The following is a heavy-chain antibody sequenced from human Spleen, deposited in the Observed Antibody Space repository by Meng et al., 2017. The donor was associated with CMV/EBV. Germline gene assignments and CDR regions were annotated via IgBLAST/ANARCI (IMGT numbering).Heavy chain of an antibody. CDR3: ATRYYYGSGSFETDY. J-gene: IGHJ4*02. CDR2: INWNGNRT. CDR1: GFIFDDYG. Sequence: GGSLRLSCEASGFIFDDYGMIWVRQAPGKGLEWVSAINWNGNRTGYADSVKGRFTISRDNAKNSLYPQMNSLRVDDTALYYCATRYYYGSGSFETDYWGRGTLVTVSS. D-gene: IGHD3-10*01. V-gene: IGHV3-20*04.